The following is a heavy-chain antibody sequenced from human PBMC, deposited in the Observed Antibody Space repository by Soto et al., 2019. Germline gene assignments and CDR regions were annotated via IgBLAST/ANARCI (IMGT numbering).Heavy chain of an antibody. D-gene: IGHD3-3*01. Sequence: PSETLSLTCAVYGGSFSGYYLSWIRQPPGKGLEWIGEINHSGSTNYNPSLKSRVTISVDTSKNQFSLKLSSVTAADTAVYYCARTGREDDFWSGYYTGIDYWGQGTLVTVSS. CDR3: ARTGREDDFWSGYYTGIDY. V-gene: IGHV4-34*01. J-gene: IGHJ4*02. CDR1: GGSFSGYY. CDR2: INHSGST.